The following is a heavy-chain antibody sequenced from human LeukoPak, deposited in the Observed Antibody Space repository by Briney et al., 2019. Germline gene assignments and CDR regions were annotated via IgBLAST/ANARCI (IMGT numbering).Heavy chain of an antibody. CDR3: ASPYYYGSVSYNLGAFDI. D-gene: IGHD3-10*01. V-gene: IGHV3-66*01. Sequence: GGSLRLSCAASGFTVSSNYMSWIRQAPGKGLEWVSVIYSGGSTYYADSVKGRFTISRDNSKNTLYLQMNSLRAEDTAVYYCASPYYYGSVSYNLGAFDIWGQGTMVTVSS. J-gene: IGHJ3*02. CDR2: IYSGGST. CDR1: GFTVSSNY.